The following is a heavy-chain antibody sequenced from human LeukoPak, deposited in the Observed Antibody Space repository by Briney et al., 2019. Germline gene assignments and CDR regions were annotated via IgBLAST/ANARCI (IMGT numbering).Heavy chain of an antibody. CDR1: GGSFSGYY. D-gene: IGHD2-21*02. J-gene: IGHJ4*02. CDR2: INHSGST. Sequence: SETLSLTCAVYGGSFSGYYWSWIRQPPGKGLEWIGEINHSGSTNYNPSLKSRVTISVDTSKNQSSLKLSSVTAADTAVYYCARGARTWGVVTAYFDYWGQGTLVTVSS. V-gene: IGHV4-34*01. CDR3: ARGARTWGVVTAYFDY.